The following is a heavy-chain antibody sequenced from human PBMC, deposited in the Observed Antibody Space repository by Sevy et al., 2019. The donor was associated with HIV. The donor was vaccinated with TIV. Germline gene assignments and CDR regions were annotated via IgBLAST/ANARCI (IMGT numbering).Heavy chain of an antibody. V-gene: IGHV3-30*18. CDR2: ISYAGDNK. CDR1: GFAFSDYA. Sequence: GGSLRLSCAASGFAFSDYAMHWVRQAPGKGLEWVAAISYAGDNKYFADSVKGRFTVSKDNSKNTVYLEMNSLRAEDTAVYYCAKAHADCSGGTCYTAHYYYDMDVWGRRATVTVSS. J-gene: IGHJ6*02. D-gene: IGHD2-15*01. CDR3: AKAHADCSGGTCYTAHYYYDMDV.